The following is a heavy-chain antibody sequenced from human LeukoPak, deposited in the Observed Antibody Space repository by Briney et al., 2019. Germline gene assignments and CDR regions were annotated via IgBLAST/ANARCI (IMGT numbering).Heavy chain of an antibody. J-gene: IGHJ6*03. V-gene: IGHV3-48*03. CDR2: ISSSGSTI. Sequence: GGSLRLSCAASGFTFSSYEMNWVRQAPGKGLEWVSYISSSGSTIYYADSVKGRFTISRDNAKNSLYLQMNSLRAEDTAVYYCARGRCSGGSCYSGWNYYYYYMDVWGKGTTVTVSS. D-gene: IGHD2-15*01. CDR3: ARGRCSGGSCYSGWNYYYYYMDV. CDR1: GFTFSSYE.